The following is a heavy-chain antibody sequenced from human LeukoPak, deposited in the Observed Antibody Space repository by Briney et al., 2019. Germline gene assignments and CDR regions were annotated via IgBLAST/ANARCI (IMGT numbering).Heavy chain of an antibody. D-gene: IGHD2-2*01. Sequence: PGGSLRLSCAASGFTFSSYAMSWVRQAPGKGLEWVSAISGSGGSTYYADSVKGRFTISRDNSKNTLYLQMNSLRAEDTAVYYCAKDFVGSTSWSDYYYMDVWGKGTTVTVSS. CDR2: ISGSGGST. V-gene: IGHV3-23*01. CDR3: AKDFVGSTSWSDYYYMDV. J-gene: IGHJ6*03. CDR1: GFTFSSYA.